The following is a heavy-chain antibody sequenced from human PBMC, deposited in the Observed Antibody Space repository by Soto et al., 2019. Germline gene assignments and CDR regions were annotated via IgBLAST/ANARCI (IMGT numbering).Heavy chain of an antibody. D-gene: IGHD1-7*01. CDR1: GYTFTSYD. CDR3: ARTSSGTRGGFDP. J-gene: IGHJ5*02. Sequence: QVQLVQSGAEVKKSGASVKVSCKASGYTFTSYDINWVRQATGQGLEWMGWINPNNGNTGYAQKFQGRVTLTRDTSTSTVFMELSSLSSKDTAVYFCARTSSGTRGGFDPWGQGTRVTVSS. CDR2: INPNNGNT. V-gene: IGHV1-8*01.